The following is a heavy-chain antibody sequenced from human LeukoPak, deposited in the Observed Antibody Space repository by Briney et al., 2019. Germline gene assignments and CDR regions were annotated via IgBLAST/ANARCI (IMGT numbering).Heavy chain of an antibody. CDR3: ARGSITIFGVVTS. Sequence: GGSLRLSCAASGFTFSSYSMNWVRQAPGKGLEWVSYISSSSSTIYYADSVKGRFTISRDNAKNSLYLRMNSLRAEDTAVYYCARGSITIFGVVTSWGQGTLVTVST. D-gene: IGHD3-3*01. CDR1: GFTFSSYS. J-gene: IGHJ5*02. V-gene: IGHV3-48*01. CDR2: ISSSSSTI.